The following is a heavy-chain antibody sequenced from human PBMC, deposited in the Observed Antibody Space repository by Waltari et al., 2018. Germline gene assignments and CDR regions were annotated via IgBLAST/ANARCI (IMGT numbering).Heavy chain of an antibody. Sequence: QVQLQESGPGLVKPSETLSLTCTVSGGSISSHYWSWIRQPPGKGLEWIGYIYYSGGTNYNPPLKSRVTISVDTSKNQFSLKLSSVTAADTAVYYCAREIAVGWDDGMDVWGQGTTVTVSS. CDR2: IYYSGGT. D-gene: IGHD6-19*01. CDR1: GGSISSHY. CDR3: AREIAVGWDDGMDV. V-gene: IGHV4-59*11. J-gene: IGHJ6*02.